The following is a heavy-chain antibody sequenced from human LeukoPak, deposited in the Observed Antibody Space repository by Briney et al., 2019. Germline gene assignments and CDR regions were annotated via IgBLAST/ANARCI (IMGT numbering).Heavy chain of an antibody. V-gene: IGHV3-74*01. CDR1: GFTFSSAW. D-gene: IGHD7-27*01. CDR2: INTDGSDT. CDR3: ATDYWGALNF. Sequence: GGSLRLSCAASGFTFSSAWMHWVRQVPGKGLVWVSRINTDGSDTSYADSIMGRFTISRDNAKNTLYLQMNSLRAEDTAIYYCATDYWGALNFWGQGTLVTVSS. J-gene: IGHJ4*02.